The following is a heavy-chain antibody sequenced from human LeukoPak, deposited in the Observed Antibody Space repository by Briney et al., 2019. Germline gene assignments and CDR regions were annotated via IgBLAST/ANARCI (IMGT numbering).Heavy chain of an antibody. Sequence: GGSLRLSCAASGFTFSSYAMSWVRQAPGKGLEWVSAISGSGGSTYYADSVKGRFTISRDNSRDTLYLQMNSLRAEDTAVYYCAKGYYDYVWGSYYFDYWGQGTLVTVSP. J-gene: IGHJ4*02. D-gene: IGHD3-16*01. CDR1: GFTFSSYA. V-gene: IGHV3-23*01. CDR3: AKGYYDYVWGSYYFDY. CDR2: ISGSGGST.